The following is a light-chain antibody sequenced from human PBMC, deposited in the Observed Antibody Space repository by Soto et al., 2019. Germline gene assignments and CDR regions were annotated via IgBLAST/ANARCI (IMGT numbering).Light chain of an antibody. V-gene: IGKV4-1*01. J-gene: IGKJ4*01. CDR3: QQYYSGPIT. CDR2: GAS. CDR1: QSLLSSANNENY. Sequence: DIVMTQSPDSLAVSLGERATINCKSSQSLLSSANNENYLAWYQQKSGQPPKLLIYGASTRLSGVPDRISGSGSGTDFTLTISTLQAEDVAIYSCQQYYSGPITFGGGTKVEIK.